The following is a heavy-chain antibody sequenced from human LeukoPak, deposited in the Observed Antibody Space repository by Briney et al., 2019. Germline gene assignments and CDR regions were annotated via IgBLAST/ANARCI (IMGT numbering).Heavy chain of an antibody. D-gene: IGHD6-19*01. CDR1: AFTFTSFA. J-gene: IGHJ4*02. CDR2: IGGSGGGT. Sequence: GGSLRLSCAASAFTFTSFAMTWDRQAPGKGLEWVSTIGGSGGGTFYADSVKGRFTISRDNSKNTLYLQMNSLRVDDTAVYYCAKGSSSGWSKFDYWGQGTLVTVSS. V-gene: IGHV3-23*01. CDR3: AKGSSSGWSKFDY.